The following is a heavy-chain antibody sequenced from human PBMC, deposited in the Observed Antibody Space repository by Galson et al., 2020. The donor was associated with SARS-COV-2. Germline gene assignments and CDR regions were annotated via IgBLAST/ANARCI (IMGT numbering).Heavy chain of an antibody. Sequence: ASVKVSCKVSGYTLTELSMHWVRQAPGKGLEWMGGFDPEDGETIYAQKFQGRVTMTEDTSTDTAYMELSSLRSEDTAVYYCATGPVVGAAVWFDPWGQGTLVTVSS. CDR1: GYTLTELS. CDR3: ATGPVVGAAVWFDP. CDR2: FDPEDGET. V-gene: IGHV1-24*01. J-gene: IGHJ5*02. D-gene: IGHD1-26*01.